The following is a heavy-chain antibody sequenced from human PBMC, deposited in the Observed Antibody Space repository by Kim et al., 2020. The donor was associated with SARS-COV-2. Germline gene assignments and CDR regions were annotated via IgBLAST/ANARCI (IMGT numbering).Heavy chain of an antibody. D-gene: IGHD3-9*01. J-gene: IGHJ4*02. CDR1: GFTFSSYS. V-gene: IGHV3-21*01. Sequence: GGSLRLSCAASGFTFSSYSMNWVRQAPGKGLEWVSSISSSSNIYYADSVKGRFTISRDNAKNLLYLQMNSLRAEDTAVYYCARGALIDYDILTGYYVSPYFDYWGQGTLVTVSS. CDR3: ARGALIDYDILTGYYVSPYFDY. CDR2: ISSSSNI.